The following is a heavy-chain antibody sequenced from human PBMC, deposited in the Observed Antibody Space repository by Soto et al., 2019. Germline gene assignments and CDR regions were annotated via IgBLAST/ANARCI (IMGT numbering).Heavy chain of an antibody. D-gene: IGHD6-19*01. Sequence: QVQLQESGPGLVKPSQTLSLTCTVPGGSITSDGYYWSWIHQHPGKGLDWIGYISYSGSTQYNPSLNSRVPNSVDTSKNHFALKLSSVTAADTAVSYCARGYSSGWPEDWGQETLVADS. CDR2: ISYSGST. CDR1: GGSITSDGYY. CDR3: ARGYSSGWPED. V-gene: IGHV4-31*03. J-gene: IGHJ4*02.